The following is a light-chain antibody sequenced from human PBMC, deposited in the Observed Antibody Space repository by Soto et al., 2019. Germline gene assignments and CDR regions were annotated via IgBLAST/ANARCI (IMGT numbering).Light chain of an antibody. J-gene: IGLJ2*01. CDR1: SGDVGGYNF. Sequence: QSALTQPPSASGSLGQSVTISCTGTSGDVGGYNFVSWYQHHPGKAPKLLIFAVSQRPSGVPDRFSGSKSGNTASLTVSGLQAEDEADYYCSSKTGNNIVIFGGGTKLTVL. V-gene: IGLV2-8*01. CDR3: SSKTGNNIVI. CDR2: AVS.